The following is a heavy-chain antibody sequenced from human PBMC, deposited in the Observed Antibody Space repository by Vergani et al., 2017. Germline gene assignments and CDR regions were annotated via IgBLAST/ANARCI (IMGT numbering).Heavy chain of an antibody. CDR2: INHSGTI. CDR1: GGSLSGYY. Sequence: QVQLQQWGPGLLKPSETLSFTCAVYGGSLSGYYWSWIRLAPGKGLEWIGEINHSGTINYNPTLKSPFNVSIDTSRDHFSLKLRSVSAADTAVYFCARRAERWETLLRDDLDVWGQGTFVTVSP. D-gene: IGHD1-26*01. V-gene: IGHV4-34*01. J-gene: IGHJ3*01. CDR3: ARRAERWETLLRDDLDV.